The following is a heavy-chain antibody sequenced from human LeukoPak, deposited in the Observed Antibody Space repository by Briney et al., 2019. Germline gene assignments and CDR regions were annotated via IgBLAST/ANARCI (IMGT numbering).Heavy chain of an antibody. CDR1: GFTFSGYA. J-gene: IGHJ4*02. V-gene: IGHV3-30*01. CDR2: ISYDGSNK. D-gene: IGHD3-10*01. CDR3: ARDHERDSGSGSRGFDY. Sequence: PGGSLRLTCAASGFTFSGYAMHWVRHAPGKGLEWVAVISYDGSNKYYADSVKGRFTISRDNSKNTLYLQMNSLRAEDTAVYYCARDHERDSGSGSRGFDYWGQGTLVTVSS.